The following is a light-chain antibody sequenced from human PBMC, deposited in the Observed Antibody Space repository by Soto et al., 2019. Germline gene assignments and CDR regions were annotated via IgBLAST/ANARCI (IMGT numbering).Light chain of an antibody. Sequence: DIQMTQSPSSLSASVGDRVTITCRASQSISSYLNWYQQKPGKAPKLLIYAASSLQSGVPSRFSGSGSGTDFTLTISRLEPEDFAVCYSQQSGSSGTFCQGAKVDNK. CDR2: AAS. V-gene: IGKV1-39*01. CDR3: QQSGSSGT. CDR1: QSISSY. J-gene: IGKJ1*01.